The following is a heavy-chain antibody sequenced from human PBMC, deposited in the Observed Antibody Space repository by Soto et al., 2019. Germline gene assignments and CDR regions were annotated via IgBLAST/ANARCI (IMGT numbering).Heavy chain of an antibody. V-gene: IGHV3-7*01. CDR1: GFTFSNLW. J-gene: IGHJ4*02. CDR3: AKGPR. Sequence: LVESGGGLVQPGGSLRLSCAASGFTFSNLWMSCVRRSPEKGPEWVASISPDGGEIYYVDSVKGRFTISRDNTRNSLYLQMNSLRAEDTAVYYCAKGPRWGQGTLVTVSS. CDR2: ISPDGGEI.